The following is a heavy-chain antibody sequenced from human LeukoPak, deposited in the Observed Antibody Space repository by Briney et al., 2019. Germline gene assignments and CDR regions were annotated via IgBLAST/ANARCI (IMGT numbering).Heavy chain of an antibody. CDR1: GFTFSSYE. J-gene: IGHJ4*02. CDR3: ARDSDWVFDY. CDR2: ISSSSSTI. D-gene: IGHD3/OR15-3a*01. V-gene: IGHV3-48*01. Sequence: PGGSLRLSCAASGFTFSSYEMNWVRQAPGKGLEWVSYISSSSSTIYYADSVKGRFTISRDSAKNSLYLQMNSLRIEDTAVYYCARDSDWVFDYWGQGTLVTVSS.